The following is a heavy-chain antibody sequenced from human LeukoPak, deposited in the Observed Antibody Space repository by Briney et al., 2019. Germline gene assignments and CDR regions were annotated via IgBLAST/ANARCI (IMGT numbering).Heavy chain of an antibody. CDR2: IRYDGSNK. CDR3: AKDPGTGDDDFDI. Sequence: GASLRLSCAASGFTFSSYGMHWVRQAPGKRLEWVAFIRYDGSNKYYADSVKGRFTISRDNSKNTLYLQMNSLRAEDTAVYYCAKDPGTGDDDFDIWGQGTMVTVSS. J-gene: IGHJ3*02. V-gene: IGHV3-30*02. CDR1: GFTFSSYG. D-gene: IGHD7-27*01.